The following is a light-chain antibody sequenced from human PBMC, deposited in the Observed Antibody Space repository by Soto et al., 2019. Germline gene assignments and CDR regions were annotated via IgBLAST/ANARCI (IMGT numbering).Light chain of an antibody. CDR1: ESIRNN. CDR2: AAS. J-gene: IGKJ1*01. CDR3: QQTYSTPRGA. V-gene: IGKV1-39*01. Sequence: DILMTQSPSYLSASVGDRVTITCRASESIRNNLNWYQQKPGKAPKLLIYAASTLESGVTSRFSGGGSGTEFTLTISSLQPEDFTTYYCQQTYSTPRGAFGQGTKVEFK.